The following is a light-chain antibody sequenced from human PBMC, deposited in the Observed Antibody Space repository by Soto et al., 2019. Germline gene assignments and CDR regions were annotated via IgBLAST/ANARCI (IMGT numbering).Light chain of an antibody. Sequence: EIVLTQSPATLSLSPGERATLSCRASQSVSSYLAWYQQKPGQAPRLLIYDASNRATGIPARFSGSGSGTDFTLTISSLEPDDFATYYCQQYNSYSPATFGQGTKVDIK. CDR3: QQYNSYSPAT. J-gene: IGKJ1*01. V-gene: IGKV3-11*01. CDR1: QSVSSY. CDR2: DAS.